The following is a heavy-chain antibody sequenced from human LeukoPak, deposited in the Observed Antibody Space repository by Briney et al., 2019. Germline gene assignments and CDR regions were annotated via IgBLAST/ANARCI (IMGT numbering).Heavy chain of an antibody. Sequence: GASVKVSCKASGGTFSSYAISCVRQAPGQGLEWLGRIIPIFGIANYAQKFQGRVTITADKSTSTAYMELSSLRSEHTAVYYCAGLVVVAATTDFDYGGQPTLVTVPS. D-gene: IGHD2-15*01. CDR1: GGTFSSYA. J-gene: IGHJ4*02. CDR3: AGLVVVAATTDFDY. V-gene: IGHV1-69*04. CDR2: IIPIFGIA.